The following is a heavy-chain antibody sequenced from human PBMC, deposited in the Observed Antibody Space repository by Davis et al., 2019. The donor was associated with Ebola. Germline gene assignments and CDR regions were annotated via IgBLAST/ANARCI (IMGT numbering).Heavy chain of an antibody. J-gene: IGHJ5*02. V-gene: IGHV3-48*02. CDR1: GFTFSSDS. CDR2: IGSSGIT. Sequence: GESLKISCAASGFTFSSDSFNWVRQAPGKGLEWVSYIGSSGITNYADSVMGRFTISRDNANKSVYLQMNSLRDGDTAVYYCARDSWLTGTGSGFDPWGQGTLVTVSS. D-gene: IGHD1-7*01. CDR3: ARDSWLTGTGSGFDP.